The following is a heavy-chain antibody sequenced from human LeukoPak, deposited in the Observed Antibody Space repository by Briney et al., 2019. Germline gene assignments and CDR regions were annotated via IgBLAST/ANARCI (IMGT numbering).Heavy chain of an antibody. CDR2: ISSSGSTI. D-gene: IGHD4-11*01. CDR1: GFTFSDYY. Sequence: GGSLRLSCAASGFTFSDYYMSWIRQAPGKGLEWVSYISSSGSTIYYADSVKGRFTISRDNAKNSLYLQMNSLRAEDTAVYYCARLYDDYTNGHFDSWGQGTLVTVSS. V-gene: IGHV3-11*04. J-gene: IGHJ4*02. CDR3: ARLYDDYTNGHFDS.